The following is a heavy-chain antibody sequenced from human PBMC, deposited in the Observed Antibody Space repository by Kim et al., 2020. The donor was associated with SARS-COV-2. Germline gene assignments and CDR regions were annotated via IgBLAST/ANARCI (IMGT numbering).Heavy chain of an antibody. V-gene: IGHV4-59*01. CDR3: ARGLSPPSTVRLSGSYYPDWFDP. CDR2: IYYSGST. Sequence: SETLSLTCTVSGGSISSYYWSWIRQPPGKGLEWIGYIYYSGSTNYNPSLKSRVTISVDTSKNQFSLKLSSVTAADTAVYYCARGLSPPSTVRLSGSYYPDWFDPWGQGTLVTVSS. D-gene: IGHD1-26*01. CDR1: GGSISSYY. J-gene: IGHJ5*02.